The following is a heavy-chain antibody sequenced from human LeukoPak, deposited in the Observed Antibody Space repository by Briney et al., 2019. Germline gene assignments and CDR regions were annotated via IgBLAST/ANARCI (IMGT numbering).Heavy chain of an antibody. V-gene: IGHV4-38-2*02. CDR1: GYSISSGYY. J-gene: IGHJ4*02. CDR3: ARDSSGGSSAY. D-gene: IGHD3-10*01. CDR2: IYQSGTT. Sequence: ASETLSLTCTVSGYSISSGYYWGWIRQPPGKGLEWNANIYQSGTTYYNASLKSRVTISVDTSRNQFSLNLRSVTAADTAVYYCARDSSGGSSAYWGQGTLVTVSS.